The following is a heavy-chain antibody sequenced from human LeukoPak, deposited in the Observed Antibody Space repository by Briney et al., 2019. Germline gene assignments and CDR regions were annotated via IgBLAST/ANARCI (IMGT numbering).Heavy chain of an antibody. Sequence: GGSLRLSCAASGFIVSSNYMSWVRQAPGKGLEWVSVIYSGGSTYYADSVKGRFTISRDNSKNTLYLQMNSLRAEDTAVYYCAATYYYDGSGDYWGQGTLVTVSS. V-gene: IGHV3-66*01. D-gene: IGHD3-22*01. J-gene: IGHJ4*02. CDR1: GFIVSSNY. CDR2: IYSGGST. CDR3: AATYYYDGSGDY.